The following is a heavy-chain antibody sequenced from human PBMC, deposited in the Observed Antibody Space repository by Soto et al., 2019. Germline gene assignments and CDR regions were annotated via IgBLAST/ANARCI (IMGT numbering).Heavy chain of an antibody. V-gene: IGHV1-18*01. CDR1: GYTFTSYG. CDR2: ISAYDGNT. CDR3: ARGGYYDSSGSPNYYYYGMNV. J-gene: IGHJ6*02. Sequence: QVQLVQSGAEVKKPGASVKVSCKASGYTFTSYGISWVRQAPGQGLEWLGWISAYDGNTNYAQILQGRVSMTTDTTTATAYMERRSIRSDDTAVYSCARGGYYDSSGSPNYYYYGMNVWGQGTTVTVSS. D-gene: IGHD3-22*01.